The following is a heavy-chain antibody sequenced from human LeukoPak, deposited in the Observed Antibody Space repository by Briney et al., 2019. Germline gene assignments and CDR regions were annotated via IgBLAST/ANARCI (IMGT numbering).Heavy chain of an antibody. Sequence: GASVKVSCKVSGYTLTELSMHWVRQAPGQGLEWMGWINPNSGGTNYAQKFQGRVTMTRDTSISTAYMELSRLRSDDTAVYYCARGAYCSGGSCPRTVHFDYWGQGTLVTVSS. CDR2: INPNSGGT. V-gene: IGHV1-2*02. J-gene: IGHJ4*02. D-gene: IGHD2-15*01. CDR1: GYTLTELS. CDR3: ARGAYCSGGSCPRTVHFDY.